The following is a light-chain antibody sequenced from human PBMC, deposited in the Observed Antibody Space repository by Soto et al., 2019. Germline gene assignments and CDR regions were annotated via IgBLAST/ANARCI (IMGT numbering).Light chain of an antibody. Sequence: QLVLTQSPSASASLGASVTVTCTLSSGHSSNAVAWHQQQPEKGPRYLMRLNSDGSHSKGDGIPDRFTGSSSGADRYLTISSLQSEDEADYYCQSYDSSTVVFGGGTKLTVL. J-gene: IGLJ2*01. CDR1: SGHSSNA. CDR3: QSYDSSTVV. V-gene: IGLV4-69*01. CDR2: LNSDGSH.